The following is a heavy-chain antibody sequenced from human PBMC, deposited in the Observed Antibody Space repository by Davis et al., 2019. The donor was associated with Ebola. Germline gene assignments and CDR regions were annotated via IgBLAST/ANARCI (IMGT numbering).Heavy chain of an antibody. CDR2: ISSSSSYI. D-gene: IGHD6-19*01. J-gene: IGHJ6*04. V-gene: IGHV3-21*01. Sequence: GESLKISCAASGFTVSSNYMSWVRQAPGKGLEWVSSISSSSSYIYYADSVKGRFTISRDNAKNSLYLQMNSLRAEDTAVYYCASGAGIAVAGRYYYYYGMDVWGKGTTVTVSS. CDR1: GFTVSSNY. CDR3: ASGAGIAVAGRYYYYYGMDV.